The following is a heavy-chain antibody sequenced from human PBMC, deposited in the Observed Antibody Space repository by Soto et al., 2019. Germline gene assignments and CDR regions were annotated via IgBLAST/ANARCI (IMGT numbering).Heavy chain of an antibody. J-gene: IGHJ4*02. Sequence: GGSLRLSCAASGFTFSSFAMSWVRQAPGKGLEWVSGISGSGVSTYYADSVKGRITIARDNSENTLYLHMDSLRAEDTAVYYCAKDHSYSNSIYYFDNWGQGALVTVSS. CDR2: ISGSGVST. CDR3: AKDHSYSNSIYYFDN. CDR1: GFTFSSFA. V-gene: IGHV3-23*01. D-gene: IGHD4-4*01.